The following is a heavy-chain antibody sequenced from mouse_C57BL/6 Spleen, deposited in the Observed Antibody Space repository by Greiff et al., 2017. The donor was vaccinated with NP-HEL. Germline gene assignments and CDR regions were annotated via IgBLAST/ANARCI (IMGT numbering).Heavy chain of an antibody. Sequence: EVHLVESGGDLVKPGGSLKLSCAASGFTFSSYGMSWVRQTPDKRLEWVATISSGGSYTYYPDSVKGRFTISRDNAKNTLYLQMSSLKSEDTAMYYCARQGTPCFDYWGQGTTLTVSS. CDR2: ISSGGSYT. J-gene: IGHJ2*01. CDR3: ARQGTPCFDY. V-gene: IGHV5-6*01. CDR1: GFTFSSYG.